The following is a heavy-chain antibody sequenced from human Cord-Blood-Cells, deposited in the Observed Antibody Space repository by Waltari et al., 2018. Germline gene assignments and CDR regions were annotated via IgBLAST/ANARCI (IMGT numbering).Heavy chain of an antibody. CDR1: GGSISSYY. J-gene: IGHJ2*01. CDR2: IYTSGGT. V-gene: IGHV4-4*07. CDR3: ARDLGIVVVPAANPNWYFDL. D-gene: IGHD2-2*01. Sequence: QVQLQESGPGLVKPSETLSLTCTVSGGSISSYYWSWIRQPAGKGLEWIGRIYTSGGTNANPALKSGVTMAVDTSKNQFSLKLSSVTAADTAVYYCARDLGIVVVPAANPNWYFDLWGRGTLVTVSS.